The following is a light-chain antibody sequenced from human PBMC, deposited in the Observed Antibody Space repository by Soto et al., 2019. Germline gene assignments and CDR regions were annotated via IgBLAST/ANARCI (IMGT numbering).Light chain of an antibody. Sequence: DIQMTQSPSSLSASVGDRVTITCRASQSISNYLNWYQQKPGKAPKLLMFAASSLQSGVPSRFSGGGSETDFTLTISSLQPEDFATYYCQQSYSTPRTFGQVTKVEIK. CDR3: QQSYSTPRT. CDR2: AAS. J-gene: IGKJ1*01. V-gene: IGKV1-39*01. CDR1: QSISNY.